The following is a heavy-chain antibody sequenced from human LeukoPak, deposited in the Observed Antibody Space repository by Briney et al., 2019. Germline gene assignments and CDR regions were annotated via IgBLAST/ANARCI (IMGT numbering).Heavy chain of an antibody. J-gene: IGHJ6*03. CDR1: GFTFSSYA. D-gene: IGHD2-2*02. Sequence: GGSLRLSCAASGFTFSSYAMSWVRQAPGKGLEWVSAISGSGGSTYYADSVEGRFTISRDNSKNTLYLQMNSLRAEDTAVYYCARDGRYCSSTSCYRKYYYYYYMDVWGKGTTVTVSS. CDR3: ARDGRYCSSTSCYRKYYYYYYMDV. V-gene: IGHV3-23*01. CDR2: ISGSGGST.